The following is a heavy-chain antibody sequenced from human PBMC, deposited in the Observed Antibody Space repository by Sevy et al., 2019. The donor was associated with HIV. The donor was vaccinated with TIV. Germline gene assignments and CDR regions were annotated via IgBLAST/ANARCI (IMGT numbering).Heavy chain of an antibody. J-gene: IGHJ6*02. D-gene: IGHD5-12*01. CDR3: TRSGGSSDYGMDV. CDR1: GFTFITYD. Sequence: GGSLRLSCAASGFTFITYDMHWVRHVTGKGLEWVSGVGPAGDTFYQGSVKGRFTLSRENAKNSRYIQMNNLRAGDTAVYYGTRSGGSSDYGMDVWGQGTTVTVSS. V-gene: IGHV3-13*01. CDR2: VGPAGDT.